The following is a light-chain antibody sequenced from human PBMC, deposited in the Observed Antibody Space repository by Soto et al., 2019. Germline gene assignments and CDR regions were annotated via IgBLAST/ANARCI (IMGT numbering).Light chain of an antibody. CDR2: GAS. CDR3: QQYNNWPLT. J-gene: IGKJ4*01. V-gene: IGKV3-15*01. Sequence: EIVMTQSPATLSVSPGERATLSCRASQSVSSNLAWYQQKLGQAPRLLIYGASTRATGIPARFSGSGSGTAFTLTISSLQSEDFAVYYCQQYNNWPLTFGGGTKVEIK. CDR1: QSVSSN.